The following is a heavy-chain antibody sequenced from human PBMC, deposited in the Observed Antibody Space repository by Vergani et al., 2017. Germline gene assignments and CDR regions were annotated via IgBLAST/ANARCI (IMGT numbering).Heavy chain of an antibody. CDR2: ISASGGSP. CDR3: AKDRYGINWLGSWDY. CDR1: GFTFSSYA. V-gene: IGHV3-23*01. D-gene: IGHD6-13*01. Sequence: EVQLLESGGGLVQPGGSLRLSCAASGFTFSSYAMSWVRQAPGKGLEWVSAISASGGSPNYADSVKGRFTISRDNSKNTLSLQMNSLRAEDTALYFCAKDRYGINWLGSWDYWGQGTLVTVSS. J-gene: IGHJ4*02.